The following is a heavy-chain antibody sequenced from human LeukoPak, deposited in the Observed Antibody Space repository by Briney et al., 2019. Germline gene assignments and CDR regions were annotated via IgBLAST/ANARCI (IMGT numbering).Heavy chain of an antibody. CDR1: GVSISSNSQY. J-gene: IGHJ4*02. D-gene: IGHD5/OR15-5a*01. CDR3: ARNPGTSTLDY. V-gene: IGHV4-39*01. Sequence: SETLSLTCTVSGVSISSNSQYWAWIRQPPGEGLEWLGTISYSGSTHYNPSLKSRVTISLDTTKNQFSLKLSSMTAADTAVYYCARNPGTSTLDYWGQGTLVTVSS. CDR2: ISYSGST.